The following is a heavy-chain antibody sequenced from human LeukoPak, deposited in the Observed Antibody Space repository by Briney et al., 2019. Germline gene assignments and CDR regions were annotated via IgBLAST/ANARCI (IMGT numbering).Heavy chain of an antibody. CDR1: GFTFSSYG. V-gene: IGHV3-33*01. D-gene: IGHD2-2*01. CDR3: ARDHGCSSTSCYVAYYGMDV. Sequence: GRSLRLSCAASGFTFSSYGMHWVRQAPGKGLEWVAVIWYDGSNKYYADSVKGRFTISRDNSKDTLYLQMNSLIAEDTAVYYCARDHGCSSTSCYVAYYGMDVWGKGTTVTVSS. CDR2: IWYDGSNK. J-gene: IGHJ6*04.